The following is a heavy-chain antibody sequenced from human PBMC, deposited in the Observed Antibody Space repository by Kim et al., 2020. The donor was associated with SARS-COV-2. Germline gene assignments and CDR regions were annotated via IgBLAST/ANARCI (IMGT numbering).Heavy chain of an antibody. J-gene: IGHJ6*02. CDR1: GGSISSSNW. V-gene: IGHV4-4*02. CDR2: IYHSGST. D-gene: IGHD6-19*01. Sequence: SETLSLTCAVSGGSISSSNWWSWVRQPPGKGLEWIGEIYHSGSTNYNPSLKSRVTISVDKSKNQFSLKLSSVTAADTAVYYCARGTGYSSGWYSNAYYGMDVWGQGTTVTVSS. CDR3: ARGTGYSSGWYSNAYYGMDV.